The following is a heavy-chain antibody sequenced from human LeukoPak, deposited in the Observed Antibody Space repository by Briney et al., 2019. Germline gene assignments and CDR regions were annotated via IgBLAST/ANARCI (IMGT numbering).Heavy chain of an antibody. CDR2: IKSKTDGGTA. V-gene: IGHV3-15*01. J-gene: IGHJ4*02. CDR3: TTEDLRNS. CDR1: GFNFSSYS. D-gene: IGHD5-12*01. Sequence: GGSLRLSCAASGFNFSSYSLNWVRQAPGKGLEWVGRIKSKTDGGTADYAAPVKGRFTLSRDDSKNTLYLQMNSLKTEDTAVYYCTTEDLRNSCGPGTLVTVSS.